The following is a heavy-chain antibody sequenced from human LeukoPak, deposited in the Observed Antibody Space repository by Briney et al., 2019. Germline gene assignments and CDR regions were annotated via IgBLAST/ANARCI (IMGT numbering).Heavy chain of an antibody. CDR2: IYHSGST. Sequence: TSETLSLTCTVSGGSITYYYWSWIRQPPGKGLEWVGEIYHSGSTNYNPSLKSRVTISVDKSKNQFSLKLSAVTAADTAVYYCARNLGCSGGSCYSHWFDPWGQGTLVTVSS. CDR3: ARNLGCSGGSCYSHWFDP. CDR1: GGSITYYY. V-gene: IGHV4-59*01. D-gene: IGHD2-15*01. J-gene: IGHJ5*02.